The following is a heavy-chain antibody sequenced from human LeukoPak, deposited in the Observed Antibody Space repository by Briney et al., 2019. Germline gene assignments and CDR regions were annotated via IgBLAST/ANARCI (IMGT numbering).Heavy chain of an antibody. J-gene: IGHJ4*02. CDR2: IYYSGST. D-gene: IGHD3/OR15-3a*01. Sequence: SETLSLTCTVSGGSISSSSYYWGWIRQPPGKGLEWIGSIYYSGSTYYNPSLKSRVTISVDTSKNQFSLKLSSVTAADTAVCYCVKFGTRTRGYFDYWGQGTLVTVSS. V-gene: IGHV4-39*01. CDR1: GGSISSSSYY. CDR3: VKFGTRTRGYFDY.